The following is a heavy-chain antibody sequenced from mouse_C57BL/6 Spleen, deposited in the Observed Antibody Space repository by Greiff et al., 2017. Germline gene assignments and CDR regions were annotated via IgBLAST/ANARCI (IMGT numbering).Heavy chain of an antibody. Sequence: QVQLKESGPELVKPGASVKLSCKASGYTFTSYDINWVKQRPGQGLEWIGWIYPRDGSTKYNEKFKGKATLTVDTSSSTAYMELHSLTSEDSAVYFCARGANWDYFDYWGQGTTLTVSS. D-gene: IGHD4-1*01. CDR3: ARGANWDYFDY. CDR1: GYTFTSYD. J-gene: IGHJ2*01. CDR2: IYPRDGST. V-gene: IGHV1-85*01.